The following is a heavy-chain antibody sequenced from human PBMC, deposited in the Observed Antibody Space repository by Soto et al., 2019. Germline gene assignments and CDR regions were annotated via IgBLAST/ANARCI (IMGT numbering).Heavy chain of an antibody. J-gene: IGHJ4*02. CDR3: TTSPNSGGD. CDR1: GFTCRSAW. V-gene: IGHV3-15*07. CDR2: IKKKTDGGTA. Sequence: NLGGSLRLSCAASGFTCRSAWMTWVWQTQGKGLESVGRIKKKTDGGTADHAAPVQGRLTISRDDSKNTLYLQMNSLKIEDTAVYYCTTSPNSGGDWGQGTLVTVSS. D-gene: IGHD2-15*01.